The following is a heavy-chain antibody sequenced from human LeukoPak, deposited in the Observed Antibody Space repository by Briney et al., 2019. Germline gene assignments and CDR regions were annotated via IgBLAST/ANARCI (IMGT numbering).Heavy chain of an antibody. V-gene: IGHV4-39*07. CDR3: ARDAAAGVFFDY. J-gene: IGHJ4*02. CDR1: GGSISSSSYY. Sequence: SETLSLTCTVSGGSISSSSYYWGGIRQPPGKGLEWIGSIYYSGSTYYNPSLKSRLTISVDTSKNQFSLKMSSVTAADTAVYYCARDAAAGVFFDYWGQGTLVTVSS. D-gene: IGHD6-13*01. CDR2: IYYSGST.